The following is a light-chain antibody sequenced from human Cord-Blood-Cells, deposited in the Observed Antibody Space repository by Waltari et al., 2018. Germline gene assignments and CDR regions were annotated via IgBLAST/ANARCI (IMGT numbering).Light chain of an antibody. CDR1: SSDVGGYNY. V-gene: IGLV2-8*01. CDR2: EVS. Sequence: QSALTQPPSASGSPGKSVPISCTGTSSDVGGYNYVSWYQQHPGKAPKLMIYEVSNRPSGVPDRFSGSKSGNTASLTVSGLQAEDEADYYCSSYAGSNNYVFGTGTKVTVL. J-gene: IGLJ1*01. CDR3: SSYAGSNNYV.